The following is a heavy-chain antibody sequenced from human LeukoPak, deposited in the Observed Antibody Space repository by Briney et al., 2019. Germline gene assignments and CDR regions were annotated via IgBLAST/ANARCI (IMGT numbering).Heavy chain of an antibody. Sequence: PAESLTLSCAASGFTFSSYAMHWVRQAPGKVLECVSATSSNGGSTYYANSVKGRFTISRDNSKNTLYLQMGSLRAEDMAVYYCARDGQQLEYDFDYWGQGTLVTVSS. D-gene: IGHD6-13*01. J-gene: IGHJ4*02. CDR1: GFTFSSYA. CDR2: TSSNGGST. CDR3: ARDGQQLEYDFDY. V-gene: IGHV3-64*01.